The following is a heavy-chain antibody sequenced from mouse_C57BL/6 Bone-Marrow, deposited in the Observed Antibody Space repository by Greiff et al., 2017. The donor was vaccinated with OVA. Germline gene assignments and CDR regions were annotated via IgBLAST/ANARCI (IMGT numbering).Heavy chain of an antibody. Sequence: EVMLVESGGGLVKPGGSLKLSCAASGFTFSSYAMSWVRQTPEKRLEWVATISDGGSYTYYPDNVKGRFTISRDNAKNNLYLQMSHLKAEDTAMYDCASYYGSSYDYAMDYWGQGTSVTVSS. CDR2: ISDGGSYT. V-gene: IGHV5-4*03. CDR3: ASYYGSSYDYAMDY. CDR1: GFTFSSYA. J-gene: IGHJ4*01. D-gene: IGHD1-1*01.